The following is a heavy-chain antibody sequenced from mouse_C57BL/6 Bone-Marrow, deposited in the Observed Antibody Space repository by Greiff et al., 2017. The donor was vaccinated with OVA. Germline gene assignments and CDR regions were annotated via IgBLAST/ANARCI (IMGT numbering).Heavy chain of an antibody. CDR1: EYEFPSHD. CDR2: INSDGGST. V-gene: IGHV5-2*01. D-gene: IGHD2-5*01. J-gene: IGHJ2*01. CDR3: AGPIVTTGEYYFDY. Sequence: VQLKESGGGLVQPGESLKLSCESNEYEFPSHDMSWVRKTPEKRLELVAAINSDGGSTYYPDTMERRFIISRDNTKKTLYLQMSSLRSEDTALYYCAGPIVTTGEYYFDYWGQGTTLTVSS.